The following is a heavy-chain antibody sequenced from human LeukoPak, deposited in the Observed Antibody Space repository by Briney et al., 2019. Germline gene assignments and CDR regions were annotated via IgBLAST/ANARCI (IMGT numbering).Heavy chain of an antibody. CDR2: TRFDGSIT. V-gene: IGHV3-33*01. D-gene: IGHD1-1*01. CDR3: ARWGGTRQFYVDY. CDR1: GFTLSDYG. J-gene: IGHJ4*02. Sequence: GGPLRLSCAVSGFTLSDYGFHWVRKAPGKGLEWVAVTRFDGSITQYADSVKDRFPSSRDDSKNTLYLQMAVLKSEDTAVYYVARWGGTRQFYVDYWGRGPLVTVS.